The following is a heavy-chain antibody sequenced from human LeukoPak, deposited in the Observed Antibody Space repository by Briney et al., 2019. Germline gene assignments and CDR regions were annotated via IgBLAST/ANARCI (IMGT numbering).Heavy chain of an antibody. CDR1: GYTFTSYY. J-gene: IGHJ6*03. D-gene: IGHD6-19*01. Sequence: ASVKVSCKASGYTFTSYYMHWVRQAPGQGLEWMGIINPSGGSTSYAQKFQGRVTMTRDMSTSTAYMELRSLRSDDTAVYYCARVYRRGRAVAAPGDYYYYMDVWGKGNTVTVSS. V-gene: IGHV1-46*01. CDR2: INPSGGST. CDR3: ARVYRRGRAVAAPGDYYYYMDV.